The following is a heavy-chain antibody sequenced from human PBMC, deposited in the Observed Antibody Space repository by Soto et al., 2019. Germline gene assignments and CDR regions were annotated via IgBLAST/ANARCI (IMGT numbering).Heavy chain of an antibody. CDR2: ISAYNGNT. V-gene: IGHV1-18*04. CDR1: GYTFTSYG. D-gene: IGHD1-1*01. CDR3: ARRPALRTKWNGVNYYYSYGKDV. J-gene: IGHJ6*02. Sequence: QVQLVQAGAEVKKPGASVKVSCKASGYTFTSYGISWVRQAPGQGLEWMGWISAYNGNTNYAQKLQGRVTMTTDTSTSTAYMELRRLRSDDKAVYYCARRPALRTKWNGVNYYYSYGKDVWGQGTTLTVSS.